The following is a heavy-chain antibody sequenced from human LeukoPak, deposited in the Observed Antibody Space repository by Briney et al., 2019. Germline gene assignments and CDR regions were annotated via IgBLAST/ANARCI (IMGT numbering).Heavy chain of an antibody. CDR2: INPNSGGT. Sequence: ASVKVFCKASGYTFTGYYMHWVRQAPGQGLEWMGWINPNSGGTNYAQKFQGRVTMTRDTSISTAYMELSRLRSDDTAVYYCAREGDIVGATTIDYWGQGTLVTVSS. V-gene: IGHV1-2*02. CDR1: GYTFTGYY. CDR3: AREGDIVGATTIDY. D-gene: IGHD1-26*01. J-gene: IGHJ4*02.